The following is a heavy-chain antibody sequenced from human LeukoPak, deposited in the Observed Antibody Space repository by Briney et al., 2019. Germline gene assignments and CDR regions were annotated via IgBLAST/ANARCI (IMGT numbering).Heavy chain of an antibody. CDR2: ISSSSSYI. Sequence: GRSLRLSCAASGFTFSSYSMNWVRQAPGKGLEWVSSISSSSSYIYYADSVKGRFTISRDNAKNSLYLQMNSLRAEDTAVYYCARDLIVGATSFDCWGQGTLVTVSS. V-gene: IGHV3-21*01. CDR3: ARDLIVGATSFDC. J-gene: IGHJ4*02. CDR1: GFTFSSYS. D-gene: IGHD1-26*01.